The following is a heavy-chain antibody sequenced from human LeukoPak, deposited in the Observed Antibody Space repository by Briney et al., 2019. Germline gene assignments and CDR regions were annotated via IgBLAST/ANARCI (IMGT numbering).Heavy chain of an antibody. CDR2: MYNSGST. V-gene: IGHV4-59*12. J-gene: IGHJ4*02. CDR3: ARGPPLDIVVVPAAIILDY. Sequence: PSETLSLTCTVSGDSISSYYWSWIRQPPGKGLEWIGYMYNSGSTNYNPSLKSRVTISVDTSKNRFSLKLSSVTAADTAVYYCARGPPLDIVVVPAAIILDYWGQGTLVTVSS. D-gene: IGHD2-2*02. CDR1: GDSISSYY.